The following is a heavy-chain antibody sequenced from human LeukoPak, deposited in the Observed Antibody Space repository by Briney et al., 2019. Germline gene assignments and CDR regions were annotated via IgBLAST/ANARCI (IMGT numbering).Heavy chain of an antibody. CDR1: GFTFSSYA. V-gene: IGHV3-30*18. CDR3: AKGEVAVVAASPEY. D-gene: IGHD2-15*01. CDR2: ISYDGLYK. J-gene: IGHJ4*02. Sequence: GGSLRLSCAASGFTFSSYAMHWVRQSPGKGLEWVAVISYDGLYKYSADSVQDRFNISRDNSKNTLYLQMNSLRREDTALYYCAKGEVAVVAASPEYWGQGTLVTVSS.